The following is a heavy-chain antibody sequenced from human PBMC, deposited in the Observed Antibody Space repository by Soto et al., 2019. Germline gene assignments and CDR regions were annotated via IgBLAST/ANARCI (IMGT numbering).Heavy chain of an antibody. J-gene: IGHJ4*02. Sequence: QLQLQESGPGLVKPSETLSLTCTVSGDSIISASYYWGWVRQPPGKGLEWIGSTHNRGSTYYNPSLSSRIPPPVDTSKNQFFLKVTSVTAAVTAIYYCLRHPAAPGTIWPNYYFDNWGQGTLVPFSS. V-gene: IGHV4-39*01. CDR1: GDSIISASYY. CDR2: THNRGST. CDR3: LRHPAAPGTIWPNYYFDN. D-gene: IGHD1-1*01.